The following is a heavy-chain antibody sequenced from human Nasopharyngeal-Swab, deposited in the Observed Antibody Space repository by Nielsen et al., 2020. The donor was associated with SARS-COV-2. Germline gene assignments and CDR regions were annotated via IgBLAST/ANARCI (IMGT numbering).Heavy chain of an antibody. Sequence: VRQAPGKGLEWVANIKQDGSEKYYVDSVKGRFTISRDNAKNSLYLQMNSLRAEDTAVYYCARFGITGITRASGFDYWGQGTLVTVSS. J-gene: IGHJ4*02. CDR3: ARFGITGITRASGFDY. CDR2: IKQDGSEK. D-gene: IGHD1-7*01. V-gene: IGHV3-7*01.